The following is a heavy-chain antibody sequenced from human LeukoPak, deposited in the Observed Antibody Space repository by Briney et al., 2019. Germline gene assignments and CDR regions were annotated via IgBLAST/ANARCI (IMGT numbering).Heavy chain of an antibody. CDR1: GFTFSSYW. CDR3: ARDWTRDAFDI. Sequence: PRGSLRLSCAASGFTFSSYWMHWVRQAPGKRLVWVSRINTDGSSTSYADSVKGRFTISRDNAKNTLYLQMNSLRAEDTAVYYCARDWTRDAFDIWGQGTMVTVSS. D-gene: IGHD3/OR15-3a*01. J-gene: IGHJ3*02. V-gene: IGHV3-74*01. CDR2: INTDGSST.